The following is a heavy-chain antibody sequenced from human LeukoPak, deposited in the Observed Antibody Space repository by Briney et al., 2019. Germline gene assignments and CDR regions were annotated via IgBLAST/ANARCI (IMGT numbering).Heavy chain of an antibody. Sequence: GGSLRLSCAASGFTFDDYAMHWVRQAPGKGLEGVSLISRDGGSTYYADSVKGRFTISRDNRKNSLYLQMNSLRTEDTALYYCAKGDIVVVPAAIPYYYYYGVDVWGQGTTVTVSS. J-gene: IGHJ6*02. CDR1: GFTFDDYA. D-gene: IGHD2-2*01. CDR2: ISRDGGST. CDR3: AKGDIVVVPAAIPYYYYYGVDV. V-gene: IGHV3-43*02.